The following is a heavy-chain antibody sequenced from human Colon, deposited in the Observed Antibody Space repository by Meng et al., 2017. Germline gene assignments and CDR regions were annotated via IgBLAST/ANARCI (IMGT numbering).Heavy chain of an antibody. CDR3: TTDPLGVVVVAATQDN. CDR1: GFTFSNAW. Sequence: GEFLKISCAASGFTFSNAWMSWVRQAPGKGPEWVGRIKSKTEGGTTDYAAPVKGRFTISRDDSKNTLYLQMNSLRTEDTAVYYCTTDPLGVVVVAATQDNWGQGTLVTVSS. D-gene: IGHD2-15*01. V-gene: IGHV3-15*01. CDR2: IKSKTEGGTT. J-gene: IGHJ4*02.